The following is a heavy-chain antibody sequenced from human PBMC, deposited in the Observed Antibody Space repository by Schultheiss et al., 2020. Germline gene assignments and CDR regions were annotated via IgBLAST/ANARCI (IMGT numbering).Heavy chain of an antibody. CDR2: FDPEHDKT. CDR1: GYTLTELS. D-gene: IGHD4-17*01. Sequence: ASVKVSCKVSGYTLTELSMHWVRQAPGKGLEWMGGFDPEHDKTTYAQKFQGRVTMTEDSSTDTAYMELSSLGSEDTAVYYCATENPASLRRRTTFFLHWGQGTLVTVSS. V-gene: IGHV1-24*01. J-gene: IGHJ1*01. CDR3: ATENPASLRRRTTFFLH.